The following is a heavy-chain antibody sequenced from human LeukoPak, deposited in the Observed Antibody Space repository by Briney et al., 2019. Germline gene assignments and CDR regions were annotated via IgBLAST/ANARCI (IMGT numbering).Heavy chain of an antibody. J-gene: IGHJ5*02. CDR1: GGSFSGYY. CDR2: INHSGST. D-gene: IGHD3-10*01. V-gene: IGHV4-34*01. CDR3: ARGPRRFRGWFDP. Sequence: PSETLSLTCAVYGGSFSGYYWSWIRQPPGKGLEWIGEINHSGSTNYNPSLKNRVTISVDTSKNQFSLKLSSVTAADTAVYYCARGPRRFRGWFDPWGQGTLVTVSS.